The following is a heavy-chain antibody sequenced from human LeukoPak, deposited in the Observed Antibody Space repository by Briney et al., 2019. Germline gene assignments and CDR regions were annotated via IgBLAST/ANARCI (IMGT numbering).Heavy chain of an antibody. D-gene: IGHD3-22*01. Sequence: GGSLRLSCAASGFTFSTYAMSWVRQAPGKGLEWVSAISGSGGSTYYADSVKGRFTISRDNSKNTLYLQMNSLRAEDTAVYYCAKGVYYYDSSGYYYTYYFDCWAQGTLVTVSS. J-gene: IGHJ4*02. CDR1: GFTFSTYA. V-gene: IGHV3-23*01. CDR2: ISGSGGST. CDR3: AKGVYYYDSSGYYYTYYFDC.